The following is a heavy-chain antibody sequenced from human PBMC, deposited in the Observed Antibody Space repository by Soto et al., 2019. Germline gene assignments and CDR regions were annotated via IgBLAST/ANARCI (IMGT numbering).Heavy chain of an antibody. CDR1: GYQFTGSY. Sequence: QVRLVQSGAEVQRPGASLNISCQATGYQFTGSYLHWVRRAPGHGLQWMGMINPDTGSTTYAETFQGRVAMSTDRSAGTVYLGRGSLRSDDTATDYCARQYCSGTSCYWYFDFWGQGTLVTVSS. CDR3: ARQYCSGTSCYWYFDF. J-gene: IGHJ4*02. D-gene: IGHD2-2*01. V-gene: IGHV1-46*01. CDR2: INPDTGST.